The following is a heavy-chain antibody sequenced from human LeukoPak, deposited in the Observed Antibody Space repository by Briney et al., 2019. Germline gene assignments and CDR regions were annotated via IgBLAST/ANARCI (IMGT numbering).Heavy chain of an antibody. CDR1: GFTFSSYS. CDR2: ISPSGTSI. J-gene: IGHJ4*02. D-gene: IGHD6-19*01. CDR3: ARAAYSSGPDY. V-gene: IGHV3-48*02. Sequence: GGSLRLSCAASGFTFSSYSMNWVRQAPGKGLEWVSYISPSGTSIYYADSVKGRFTFSRDNAKNSLYLQMSSLRDEDTAVYYCARAAYSSGPDYWGQGTLVTVSS.